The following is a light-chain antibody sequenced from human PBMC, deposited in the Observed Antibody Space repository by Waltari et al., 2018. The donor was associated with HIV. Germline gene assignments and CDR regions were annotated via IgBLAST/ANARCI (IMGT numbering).Light chain of an antibody. Sequence: VVVTQSPLSLSVTLGQPPSISCRSSQSLVSSNGDTYLEWFQQRPGQSPRRLIYMISKRNYGVPDSFSGSGSGSDFTLNISRVEAEDVGVYYCFQHATRPHTFGQGTKLEIK. CDR2: MIS. V-gene: IGKV2-30*01. CDR1: QSLVSSNGDTY. CDR3: FQHATRPHT. J-gene: IGKJ2*01.